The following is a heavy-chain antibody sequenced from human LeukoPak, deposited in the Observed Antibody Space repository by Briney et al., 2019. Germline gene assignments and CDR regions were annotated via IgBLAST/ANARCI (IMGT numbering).Heavy chain of an antibody. CDR3: ARDSPPYSSSWYDSNIPLTHDY. Sequence: PSETLSLTCTVSGGSISSSSYYWGWIRQPPGKGLEWIGSIYYSGSTYYNPSLKSRVTISVGTSKNQFSLKLSSVTAADTAVYYCARDSPPYSSSWYDSNIPLTHDYWGQGTLVTVSS. V-gene: IGHV4-39*07. D-gene: IGHD6-13*01. CDR1: GGSISSSSYY. CDR2: IYYSGST. J-gene: IGHJ4*02.